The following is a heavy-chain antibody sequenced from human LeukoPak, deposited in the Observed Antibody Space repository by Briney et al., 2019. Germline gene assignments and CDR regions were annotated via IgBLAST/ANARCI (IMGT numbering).Heavy chain of an antibody. J-gene: IGHJ5*02. V-gene: IGHV3-7*01. CDR1: GFTFSQYS. CDR2: IKQEGGEK. Sequence: GGSLRLSCAASGFTFSQYSMNWVRQAPGKGLEWVAHIKQEGGEKYYVHSVGGRFIISRDKARNLLYLEMNSLRAEDTAVYYCARRRTIALPASWFDPWGQGTLVTVSS. D-gene: IGHD6-13*01. CDR3: ARRRTIALPASWFDP.